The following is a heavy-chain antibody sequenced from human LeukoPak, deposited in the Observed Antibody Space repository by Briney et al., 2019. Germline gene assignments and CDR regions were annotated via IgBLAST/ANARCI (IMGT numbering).Heavy chain of an antibody. Sequence: SETLSLTCTVSGGSISSGSYYWSWIRQPAGKGLEWIGRIYTSGSTNYNPSLKSRVTISVDTSKNQFSLKLSSVTAADTAVYYCARDGFGYNWFDPWGQGTLVTVSS. D-gene: IGHD3-10*01. V-gene: IGHV4-61*02. CDR2: IYTSGST. J-gene: IGHJ5*02. CDR3: ARDGFGYNWFDP. CDR1: GGSISSGSYY.